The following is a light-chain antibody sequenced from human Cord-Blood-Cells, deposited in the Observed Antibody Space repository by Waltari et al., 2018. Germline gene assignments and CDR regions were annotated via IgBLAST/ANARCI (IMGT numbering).Light chain of an antibody. CDR3: QQSYSTPFT. V-gene: IGKV1-39*01. CDR1: QSISSY. J-gene: IGKJ3*01. Sequence: DIQMTQSPSSLSASVGDRVTITCRANQSISSYLNWYQQKPGKAPKLLIYAASSLQSGVPSRFSGSGSGTDITLTISSLQPEDFATYYCQQSYSTPFTFGPGTKVDIK. CDR2: AAS.